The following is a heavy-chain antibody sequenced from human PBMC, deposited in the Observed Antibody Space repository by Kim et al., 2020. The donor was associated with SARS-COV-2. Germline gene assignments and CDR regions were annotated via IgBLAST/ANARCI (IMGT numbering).Heavy chain of an antibody. V-gene: IGHV3-23*01. CDR1: GFTFSSYA. Sequence: GGSLRLSCAASGFTFSSYAMSWVRQAPGKGLEWVSAISGRGGSTYYADSVKGRFTISRDNSKNTLYLQMNSLRAEDTAVYYCAKVKEGVIDRSDSPITYYYGSGSPRGPLYYYYYMDVWGKGTTVTVSS. J-gene: IGHJ6*03. CDR2: ISGRGGST. D-gene: IGHD3-10*01. CDR3: AKVKEGVIDRSDSPITYYYGSGSPRGPLYYYYYMDV.